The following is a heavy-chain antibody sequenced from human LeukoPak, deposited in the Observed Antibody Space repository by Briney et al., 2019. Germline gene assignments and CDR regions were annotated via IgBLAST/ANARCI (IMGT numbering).Heavy chain of an antibody. CDR2: IKPSGSST. D-gene: IGHD6-19*01. V-gene: IGHV1-46*01. CDR1: GYSFTTHY. J-gene: IGHJ4*02. CDR3: ARVHDSDWYFDY. Sequence: ASVKVSCKASGYSFTTHYMHWVRQAPGQGLEWMGIIKPSGSSTSYAQKFQDRVTMTRDTSTSTVYTELSSLRSEDTAVYYCARVHDSDWYFDYWGQGTLVTVSS.